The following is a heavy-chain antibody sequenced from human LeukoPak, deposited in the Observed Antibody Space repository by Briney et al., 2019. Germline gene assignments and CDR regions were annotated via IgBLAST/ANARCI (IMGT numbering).Heavy chain of an antibody. CDR1: GGSISSSSYY. V-gene: IGHV4-39*07. Sequence: MTSETLSLTCTVSGGSISSSSYYWGWIRQPPGKGLEWIGSIYYSGSTYYNPSLKSRVTISVDTSKNQFSLKLSSVTAADTAVYYCARGRQDYDFWSGYYTTHYFDYWGQGTLVTVSS. J-gene: IGHJ4*02. CDR2: IYYSGST. CDR3: ARGRQDYDFWSGYYTTHYFDY. D-gene: IGHD3-3*01.